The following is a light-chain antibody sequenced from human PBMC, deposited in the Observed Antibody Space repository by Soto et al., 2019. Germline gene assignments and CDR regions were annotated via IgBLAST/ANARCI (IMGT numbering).Light chain of an antibody. Sequence: DIQMTQSPSSLSASIGDRVSFTCQASQDISKFLNWYQHKPGQAPSLLIYDASKSQFGVPSRFSGSGSGTDFTFTISSLQPEDNATYYCQKYNSAPLTFGGGTKVDIK. J-gene: IGKJ4*01. CDR2: DAS. CDR1: QDISKF. V-gene: IGKV1-33*01. CDR3: QKYNSAPLT.